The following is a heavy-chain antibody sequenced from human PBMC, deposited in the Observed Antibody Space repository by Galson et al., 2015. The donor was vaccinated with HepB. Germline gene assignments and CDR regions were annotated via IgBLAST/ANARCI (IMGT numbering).Heavy chain of an antibody. J-gene: IGHJ6*03. CDR1: GFTFSSYS. CDR3: ARDQADIVVVVAAKELDYYYYMDV. CDR2: ISSSSSTI. D-gene: IGHD2-15*01. V-gene: IGHV3-48*02. Sequence: SLRLSCAASGFTFSSYSMNWVRQAPGKGLEWVSYISSSSSTIYYADSVKGRFTISRDNAKNSLYLQMNSLRDEDTAVYYCARDQADIVVVVAAKELDYYYYMDVWGKGTTVTVSS.